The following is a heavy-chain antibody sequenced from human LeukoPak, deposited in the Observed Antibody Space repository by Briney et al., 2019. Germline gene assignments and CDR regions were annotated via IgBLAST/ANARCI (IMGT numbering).Heavy chain of an antibody. J-gene: IGHJ5*02. D-gene: IGHD4-17*01. CDR2: INHSGST. V-gene: IGHV4-34*01. Sequence: PSETLSLTCAVYGGSFSGYYWSWIRQPPGKGLEWIGEINHSGSTNYNPSLKSRVTISVDTFKNQFSLKLSSVTAADTAVYYCASRQGPDYGDYEYWFDPWGQGTLVTVSS. CDR3: ASRQGPDYGDYEYWFDP. CDR1: GGSFSGYY.